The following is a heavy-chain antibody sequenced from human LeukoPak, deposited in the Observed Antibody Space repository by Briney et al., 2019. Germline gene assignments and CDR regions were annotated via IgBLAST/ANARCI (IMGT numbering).Heavy chain of an antibody. CDR2: IYTSGST. CDR1: GGSISRGSYY. V-gene: IGHV4-61*02. J-gene: IGHJ4*02. CDR3: ARGGIGAIPLWRFDY. Sequence: SETLSLTCTVSGGSISRGSYYWSWIRQPAGKGLEWIGRIYTSGSTNYNPSLKSRVTISVDTSKNQFSLKLSSVTAADTAVYYCARGGIGAIPLWRFDYWGQGTLVTVSS. D-gene: IGHD2-15*01.